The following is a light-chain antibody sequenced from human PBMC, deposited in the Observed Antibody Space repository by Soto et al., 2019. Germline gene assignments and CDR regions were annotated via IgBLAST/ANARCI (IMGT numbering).Light chain of an antibody. CDR2: DAS. CDR1: QSTANW. V-gene: IGKV1-5*01. CDR3: QQYTSFPYS. J-gene: IGKJ2*03. Sequence: QITQFPATLTGSVGGRVSITCRASQSTANWLAWYQQKPGKAPKVVIYDASSLGSGIPSRFSGRGSGKEFTLTISSLQPDDFATYYCQQYTSFPYSFGQGTTVDLK.